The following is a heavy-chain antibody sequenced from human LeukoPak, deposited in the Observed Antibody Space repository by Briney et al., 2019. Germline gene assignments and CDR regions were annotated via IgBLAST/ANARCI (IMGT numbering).Heavy chain of an antibody. CDR1: GGSISSSSYY. D-gene: IGHD3-3*01. J-gene: IGHJ5*02. Sequence: SETLSLTCTVSGGSISSSSYYWGWIRQPPGKGLEWIGSIYYSGSTYYNPSLKSRVTISVDTSKNQFSLKLSSVTAAGTAVYYCARTGTSYDFWSGYWRVLNWFDPWGQGTLVTVSS. CDR2: IYYSGST. CDR3: ARTGTSYDFWSGYWRVLNWFDP. V-gene: IGHV4-39*01.